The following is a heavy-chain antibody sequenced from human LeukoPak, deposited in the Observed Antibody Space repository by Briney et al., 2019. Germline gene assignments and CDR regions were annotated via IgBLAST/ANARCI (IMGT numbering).Heavy chain of an antibody. J-gene: IGHJ4*02. CDR2: ISSDGGKT. Sequence: GGSLRLSCSVSGFSFSNYAMHWVRQAPGKGLEYVSSISSDGGKTYYADSVKGRFTISRDNSKNTLSLQMSSLRAEDTAMYYCLKDRWVAYGGKGTLVTVS. CDR3: LKDRWVAY. V-gene: IGHV3-64D*06. CDR1: GFSFSNYA. D-gene: IGHD1-26*01.